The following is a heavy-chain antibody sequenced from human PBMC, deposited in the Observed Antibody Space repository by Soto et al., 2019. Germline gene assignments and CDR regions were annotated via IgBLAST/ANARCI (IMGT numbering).Heavy chain of an antibody. CDR1: GGSFSGYY. D-gene: IGHD3-3*01. V-gene: IGHV4-34*01. CDR3: ARGSSGYDFWSGLGRSNWFDP. CDR2: INHSGST. Sequence: QVQLQPWGAGLLKPSETLSLTCAVYGGSFSGYYWSWIRQPPGKGLEWIGDINHSGSTNYNPSLRSHVTIIVDASTNRFSLKLSSVTAADTAVYYCARGSSGYDFWSGLGRSNWFDPWGQGTLVTVSS. J-gene: IGHJ5*02.